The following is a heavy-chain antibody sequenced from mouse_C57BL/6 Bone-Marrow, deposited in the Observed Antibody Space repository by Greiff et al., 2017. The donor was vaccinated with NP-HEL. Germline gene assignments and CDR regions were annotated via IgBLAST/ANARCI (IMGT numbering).Heavy chain of an antibody. D-gene: IGHD1-2*01. CDR3: AREGRRYAMDY. Sequence: VQLQQSGAELARPGASVKLSCKASGYTFTSYGISWVKQRTGQGLEWIGEIYPRSGNTYYNEKFKGKATLTADKSSSTAYMGLRSLTSEDYAVYFCAREGRRYAMDYWGQGTSVTVSS. J-gene: IGHJ4*01. CDR1: GYTFTSYG. V-gene: IGHV1-81*01. CDR2: IYPRSGNT.